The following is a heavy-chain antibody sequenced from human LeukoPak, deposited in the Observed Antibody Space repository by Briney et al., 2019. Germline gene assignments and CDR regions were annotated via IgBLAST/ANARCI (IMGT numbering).Heavy chain of an antibody. J-gene: IGHJ6*02. CDR3: ARRDFWSGYSMYYYYYGMDV. Sequence: PGGSLRLSCAATGFTFSSYWMTWVRQAPGKGLEWVANIKEDGSEKYYVDSVKGRITISRDNAKNSLYLQMNSLRAEDTAVYYCARRDFWSGYSMYYYYYGMDVWGQGTTVTVSS. CDR2: IKEDGSEK. CDR1: GFTFSSYW. D-gene: IGHD3-3*01. V-gene: IGHV3-7*03.